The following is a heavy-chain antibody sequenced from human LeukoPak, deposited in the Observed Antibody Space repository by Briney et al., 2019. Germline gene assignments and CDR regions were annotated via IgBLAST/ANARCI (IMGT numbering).Heavy chain of an antibody. D-gene: IGHD2-8*02. J-gene: IGHJ4*02. CDR1: GGSISSYY. V-gene: IGHV4-59*08. Sequence: SETLSLTCTVSGGSISSYYWSWIRQPPGKGLEWIAYISDIGSINYNPSLKSRVTISLGTSKNQFSLKLSSVTAAETAVYYCAGHHPRNTVDFWGQGTLVTVSS. CDR2: ISDIGSI. CDR3: AGHHPRNTVDF.